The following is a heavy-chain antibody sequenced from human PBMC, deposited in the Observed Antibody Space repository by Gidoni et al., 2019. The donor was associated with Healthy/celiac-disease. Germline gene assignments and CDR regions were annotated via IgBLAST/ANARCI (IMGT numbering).Heavy chain of an antibody. D-gene: IGHD6-6*01. V-gene: IGHV3-21*01. CDR2: ISSSSSYI. Sequence: EVQMVESGGGLVKPGGSLRLPCAASGFTLSSYRRNWVRQALGKGLEWVASISSSSSYIYYADSVKGRFTISRDNAKNSLYLQMNSLRAEDTAVYYCARDLRGYSSSNYFDYWGQGTLVTVSS. CDR3: ARDLRGYSSSNYFDY. CDR1: GFTLSSYR. J-gene: IGHJ4*02.